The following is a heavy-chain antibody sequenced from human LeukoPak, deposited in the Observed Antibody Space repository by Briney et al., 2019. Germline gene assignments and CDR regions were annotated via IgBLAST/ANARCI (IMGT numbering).Heavy chain of an antibody. J-gene: IGHJ2*01. V-gene: IGHV1-18*01. CDR2: ISPYNGNT. Sequence: GASVKVSCKASGYRFTSFGISWVRQAPGQGLEWMGWISPYNGNTNYAQKFQGRVTMTTDTSTSTAYMELRSLKSDDTAVYYCARDFRGIYWYFDLWGRGTLVSVSS. CDR3: ARDFRGIYWYFDL. CDR1: GYRFTSFG. D-gene: IGHD3-16*01.